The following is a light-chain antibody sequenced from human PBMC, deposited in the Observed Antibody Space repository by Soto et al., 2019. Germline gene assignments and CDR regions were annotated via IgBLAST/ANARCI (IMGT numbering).Light chain of an antibody. V-gene: IGKV3-20*01. CDR2: GAS. CDR1: QSVSSTY. CDR3: QQYGSSPYT. Sequence: EIVLTQSPGTLSLSPGERATLSCRASQSVSSTYVAWYQQKPGQAPRLLIYGASIRATAVPGRLSGSGSGTYFTVTISRLEPEDFAVYYCQQYGSSPYTFGQGTKLEIK. J-gene: IGKJ2*01.